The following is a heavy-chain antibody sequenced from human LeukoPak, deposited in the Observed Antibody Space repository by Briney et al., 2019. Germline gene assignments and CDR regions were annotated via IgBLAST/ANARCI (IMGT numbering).Heavy chain of an antibody. V-gene: IGHV5-51*01. CDR3: ARSLQKYSSSGIDY. CDR1: GYSFTSYW. J-gene: IGHJ4*02. D-gene: IGHD6-6*01. CDR2: IYPGDSDT. Sequence: PGEPLKISCKGPGYSFTSYWIGWVRQMPGKGLEWMGIIYPGDSDTRYSPSFQGQVTISADKSISTAYLQWSSLKASDTAMYYCARSLQKYSSSGIDYRGQGTLVTVSS.